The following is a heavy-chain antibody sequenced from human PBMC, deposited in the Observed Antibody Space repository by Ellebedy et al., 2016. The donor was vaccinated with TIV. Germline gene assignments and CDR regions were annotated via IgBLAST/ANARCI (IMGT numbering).Heavy chain of an antibody. CDR2: IDPNNGAT. CDR1: GYTFSGYY. J-gene: IGHJ6*02. D-gene: IGHD6-6*01. V-gene: IGHV1-2*02. CDR3: ARVLLDSSSSDDYYGMDV. Sequence: AASVKVSCKASGYTFSGYYVHWVRQAPGQGLECMVWIDPNNGATTYAQKFQGRVTMTRDTSISTAYMELSRLRSDDTAVYYCARVLLDSSSSDDYYGMDVWGQGTTVTVSS.